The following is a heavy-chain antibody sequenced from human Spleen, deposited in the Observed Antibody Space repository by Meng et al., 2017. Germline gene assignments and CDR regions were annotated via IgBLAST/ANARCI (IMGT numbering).Heavy chain of an antibody. Sequence: LQESGPGLLKPSPTLSLTCTVSGCSISSGGYYWVWIRQHPGKGLEWIGYFYYSGSTYYNPSLKSLVTISLDTSKNQFSLKLSSVTAADPAVYYCASDLSGYGWFDPWGQGTLVTVSS. V-gene: IGHV4-31*01. CDR1: GCSISSGGYY. D-gene: IGHD5-18*01. CDR2: FYYSGST. CDR3: ASDLSGYGWFDP. J-gene: IGHJ5*02.